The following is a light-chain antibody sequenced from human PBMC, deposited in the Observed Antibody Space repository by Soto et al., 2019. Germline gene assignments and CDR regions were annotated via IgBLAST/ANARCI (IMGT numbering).Light chain of an antibody. CDR2: DAS. V-gene: IGKV1-5*01. CDR3: QQYNNGWT. CDR1: ESIKGW. J-gene: IGKJ1*01. Sequence: DIQVTQSPSTLSASVGDRVTITCRASESIKGWLAWYQQKPGKAPKLLIYDASSLKGGVPSRFSGSGSGTEFTLTISSLQPDDFATYYCQQYNNGWTFAQGTKVDIK.